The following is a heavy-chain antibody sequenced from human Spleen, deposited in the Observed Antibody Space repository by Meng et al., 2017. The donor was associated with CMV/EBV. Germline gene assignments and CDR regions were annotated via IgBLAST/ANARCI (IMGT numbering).Heavy chain of an antibody. J-gene: IGHJ4*02. CDR3: ARHETHPPLYYFDY. D-gene: IGHD2/OR15-2a*01. CDR2: IYPGDSDT. Sequence: GESLKISCKGSGYSFSSFWIGWVRPMPGKGLEWIGIIYPGDSDTRYSPSFQGQVTISADKSISTAYLQWSRLRASDTASYYCARHETHPPLYYFDYWGQGSLVTVSS. CDR1: GYSFSSFW. V-gene: IGHV5-51*01.